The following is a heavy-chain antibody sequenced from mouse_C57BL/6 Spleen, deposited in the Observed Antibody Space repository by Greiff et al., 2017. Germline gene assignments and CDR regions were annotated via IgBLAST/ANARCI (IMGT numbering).Heavy chain of an antibody. V-gene: IGHV1-72*01. Sequence: VQLQQPGAELVKPGASVKLSCKASGYTFTSYWMHWVKQRPGRGLEWIGRIVPNSGGTKYNEKFKSKATLTVDKPSSTAYMQLSSLTSEDSAVYYCARPCGSSYLYFDYWGQGTTLTVSS. CDR1: GYTFTSYW. CDR3: ARPCGSSYLYFDY. J-gene: IGHJ2*01. CDR2: IVPNSGGT. D-gene: IGHD1-1*01.